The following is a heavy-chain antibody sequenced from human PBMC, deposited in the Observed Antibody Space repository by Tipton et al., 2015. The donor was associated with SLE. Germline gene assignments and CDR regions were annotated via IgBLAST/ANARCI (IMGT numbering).Heavy chain of an antibody. CDR1: GGSISSSAYY. J-gene: IGHJ6*03. CDR3: ARDSERIDWLSEGYYYYYMDV. D-gene: IGHD3-9*01. CDR2: IYYSGST. V-gene: IGHV4-39*07. Sequence: TLSLTCTVSGGSISSSAYYWGWIRQPPGKGLEWIGNIYYSGSTYFNPSLKSRVTISVDTSKNQFSLKLSSVTAADTAVYYCARDSERIDWLSEGYYYYYMDVWGKGTTVTVSS.